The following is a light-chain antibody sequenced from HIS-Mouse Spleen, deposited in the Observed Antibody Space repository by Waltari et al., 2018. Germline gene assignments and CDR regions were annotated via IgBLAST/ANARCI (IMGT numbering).Light chain of an antibody. V-gene: IGKV4-1*01. J-gene: IGKJ4*01. Sequence: DIVMTQSPDSLAVSLGERATLNRKSSQSVLYSSNNKNYLAWYQQKPGQPPKLLIYWASTRESGVPDRFSGSGSGTDFTLTISSLQAEDVAVYYCQQYYSTPTFGGGTKVEIK. CDR2: WAS. CDR1: QSVLYSSNNKNY. CDR3: QQYYSTPT.